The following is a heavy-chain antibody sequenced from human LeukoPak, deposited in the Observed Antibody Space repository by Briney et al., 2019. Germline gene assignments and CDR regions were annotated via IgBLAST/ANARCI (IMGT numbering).Heavy chain of an antibody. V-gene: IGHV3-48*03. CDR3: ARGSLTSIAADFDY. D-gene: IGHD6-13*01. J-gene: IGHJ4*02. Sequence: PGGSLRLSCAASGFTFSSYEMTWVRQAPGMGLEWVSYISGSGSRRNYADSVKGRFTISRDNAKNSLYLQMNSLRAEDTAVYYCARGSLTSIAADFDYWGQGTLVTVSS. CDR2: ISGSGSRR. CDR1: GFTFSSYE.